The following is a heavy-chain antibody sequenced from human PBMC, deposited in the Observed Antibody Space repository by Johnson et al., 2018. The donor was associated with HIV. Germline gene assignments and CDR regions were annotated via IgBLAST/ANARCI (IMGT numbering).Heavy chain of an antibody. Sequence: VQLVESGGGLIQPGGSLRLSCAASGFTVSNNYMSWVRQAPGKGLEWVSILHSDGSTFNTDSVKGRFTISRDNSKNTLYLQMNSLRAEDTAVYYCAKEDSSSWNAFDIWGQGTMVTVSS. CDR3: AKEDSSSWNAFDI. CDR1: GFTVSNNY. V-gene: IGHV3-66*03. D-gene: IGHD6-6*01. J-gene: IGHJ3*02. CDR2: LHSDGST.